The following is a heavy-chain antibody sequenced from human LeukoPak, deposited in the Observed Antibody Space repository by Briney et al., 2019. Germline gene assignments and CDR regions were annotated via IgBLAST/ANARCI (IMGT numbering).Heavy chain of an antibody. CDR2: IYSGGST. J-gene: IGHJ4*02. V-gene: IGHV3-53*04. Sequence: GGSLRLSCAASGFTVSSNYMSWVRQAPGKGLEWVSVIYSGGSTYYADSVKGRFTISRHNSKNTLYFQMNSLRAEDTAVYYCARGISSSWPYFYFDYWGQGTLVTVST. CDR1: GFTVSSNY. CDR3: ARGISSSWPYFYFDY. D-gene: IGHD6-13*01.